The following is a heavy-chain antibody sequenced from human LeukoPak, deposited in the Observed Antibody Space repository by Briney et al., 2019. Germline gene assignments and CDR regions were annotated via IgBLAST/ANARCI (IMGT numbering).Heavy chain of an antibody. Sequence: GGSLRLSCAASGFIFSNYAMHWVRQAPGKGLEWVAVIWYDGSKKYYGDSVKGRFTISRDNSKNTLYLQMNSLRGEDTAIYYCARDLAARHFDYWGQGTLVTVSS. CDR3: ARDLAARHFDY. J-gene: IGHJ4*02. V-gene: IGHV3-33*01. D-gene: IGHD6-6*01. CDR1: GFIFSNYA. CDR2: IWYDGSKK.